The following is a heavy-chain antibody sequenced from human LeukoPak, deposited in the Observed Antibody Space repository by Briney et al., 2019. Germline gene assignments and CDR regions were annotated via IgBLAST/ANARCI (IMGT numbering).Heavy chain of an antibody. J-gene: IGHJ5*02. CDR1: GGSFSGYY. V-gene: IGHV4-34*01. CDR2: INHSGST. CDR3: ARLVVVISRWFDP. D-gene: IGHD3-22*01. Sequence: PSETLSLTCAVYGGSFSGYYWSWIRQPPGKGLEWIGEINHSGSTNYNPSLKSRVTISVDTSKNQFSLKLSSVTAADTAVYYCARLVVVISRWFDPWGQGTLVAVSS.